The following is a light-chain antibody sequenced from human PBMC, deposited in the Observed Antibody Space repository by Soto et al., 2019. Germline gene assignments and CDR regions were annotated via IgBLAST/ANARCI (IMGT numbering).Light chain of an antibody. CDR3: QQYYSTPPLFT. V-gene: IGKV4-1*01. CDR2: WAS. J-gene: IGKJ3*01. Sequence: DIVMTQSPDSLAVSLGERATINCKSSQSVLYSSNNKNYLAWYQQKPGQPPKLLIYWASTRESGVPARFSGSGSGTDFTLTISSLQAEDVAVYYCQQYYSTPPLFTFGPGTKVDIK. CDR1: QSVLYSSNNKNY.